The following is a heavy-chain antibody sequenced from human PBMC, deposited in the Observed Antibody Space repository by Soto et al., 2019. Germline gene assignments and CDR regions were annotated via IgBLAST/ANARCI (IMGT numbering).Heavy chain of an antibody. CDR1: GYTFTSYA. D-gene: IGHD4-17*01. CDR3: ARGDYYWYFDL. Sequence: GASVKVSCKSSGYTFTSYAMHWVRQAPGQRLEWMGWINAGNGNAKYSQKFQGRVTITRDTSASTAYMELSSLRSEDTAVYYCARGDYYWYFDLWGRGTLVTVSS. V-gene: IGHV1-3*01. CDR2: INAGNGNA. J-gene: IGHJ2*01.